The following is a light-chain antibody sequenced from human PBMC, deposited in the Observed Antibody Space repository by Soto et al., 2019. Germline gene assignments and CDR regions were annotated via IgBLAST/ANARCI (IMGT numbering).Light chain of an antibody. J-gene: IGKJ1*01. CDR3: QQYNSYSGGT. CDR1: QSISDW. V-gene: IGKV1-5*03. Sequence: DVQMTQSPSTLSASVGDRVTITFRASQSISDWLAWYQQKPGKAPKFLIYKASSLESGVPSRFSGSGSGTDFTLTISSLQPDDFANYYCQQYNSYSGGTFGQGTKVEIK. CDR2: KAS.